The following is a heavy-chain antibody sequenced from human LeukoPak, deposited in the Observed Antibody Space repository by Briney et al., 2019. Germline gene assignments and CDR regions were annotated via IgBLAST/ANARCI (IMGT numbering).Heavy chain of an antibody. Sequence: PGMSLRLSCAASGFTFSSFGMHWVRQAPGKGLEWVAVISFGGSNKYYGDSVKGRFTISRDNSKNTLYLQMNSLRAEDTAVYYCAKDWDPDYWGQGTLVTVSS. CDR3: AKDWDPDY. V-gene: IGHV3-33*06. D-gene: IGHD1-26*01. J-gene: IGHJ4*02. CDR1: GFTFSSFG. CDR2: ISFGGSNK.